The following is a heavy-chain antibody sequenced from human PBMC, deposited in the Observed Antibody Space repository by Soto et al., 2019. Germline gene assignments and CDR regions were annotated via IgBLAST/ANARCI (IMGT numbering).Heavy chain of an antibody. Sequence: PSQTLSLTCAISGDSVSSNSAAWNWIRQSPSRGLEWLGRTSYRSKWYNDYAVSVKSRITITPDTCKNQFSLQLNSVTPEDTAVYDCARSFSRGGDAFDIWGQGTLVTVSS. CDR1: GDSVSSNSAA. D-gene: IGHD3-16*01. CDR3: ARSFSRGGDAFDI. J-gene: IGHJ3*02. V-gene: IGHV6-1*01. CDR2: TSYRSKWYN.